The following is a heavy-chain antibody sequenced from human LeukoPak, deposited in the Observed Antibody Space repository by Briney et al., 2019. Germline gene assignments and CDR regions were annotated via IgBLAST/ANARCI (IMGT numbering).Heavy chain of an antibody. V-gene: IGHV3-23*01. J-gene: IGHJ4*02. CDR3: AKDRSWLFDY. D-gene: IGHD3-9*01. CDR1: GFTFSSYG. CDR2: IGGSGGST. Sequence: GGSLRLSCAASGFTFSSYGMSWVRQAPGKGLEWVSAIGGSGGSTYYADSVKGRFTISRDNSKNTLYLQMNSLRAEDTAVYYCAKDRSWLFDYWGQGTLVTVSS.